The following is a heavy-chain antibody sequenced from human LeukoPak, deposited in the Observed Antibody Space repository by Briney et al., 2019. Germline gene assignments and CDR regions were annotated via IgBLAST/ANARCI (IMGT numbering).Heavy chain of an antibody. CDR3: ARGNEYSSSYYMDV. D-gene: IGHD6-6*01. CDR1: GGTFSSYA. Sequence: ASVKVSCKASGGTFSSYAISWVRQAPGRGLEWMGWISGYSGNTNYAQKLQGRVTMTTDTSTRTAYTELRSLTSDDTAVYYCARGNEYSSSYYMDVWGKGTTVTVSS. J-gene: IGHJ6*03. V-gene: IGHV1-18*01. CDR2: ISGYSGNT.